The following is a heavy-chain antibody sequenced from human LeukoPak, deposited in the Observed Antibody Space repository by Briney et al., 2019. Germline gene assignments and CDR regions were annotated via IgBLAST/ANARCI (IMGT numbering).Heavy chain of an antibody. V-gene: IGHV5-10-1*01. CDR3: ARQIGYCTSTSCYDMDV. CDR1: GYSFTSYW. CDR2: SDPSDSYT. Sequence: GESLKISCKGSGYSFTSYWISWVRQMPGKGLEWMGTSDPSDSYTNYSPSFQGHVTISADKSISTAYLQWSSLKASDTAMYYCARQIGYCTSTSCYDMDVRGQGTTVTVSS. D-gene: IGHD2-2*01. J-gene: IGHJ6*02.